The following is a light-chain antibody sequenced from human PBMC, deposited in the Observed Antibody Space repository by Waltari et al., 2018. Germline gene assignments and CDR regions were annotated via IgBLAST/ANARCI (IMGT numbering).Light chain of an antibody. CDR3: QSWDKDSVF. Sequence: SYELTQPPSLSVSPGQTATITCSGDKLGQRYSSWYQQRPGQSPVMVIYQDSKRPSGIPERFSASNSGNTATLTISETQALDEAFYFCQSWDKDSVFFGGGTTLTVL. V-gene: IGLV3-1*01. CDR2: QDS. J-gene: IGLJ2*01. CDR1: KLGQRY.